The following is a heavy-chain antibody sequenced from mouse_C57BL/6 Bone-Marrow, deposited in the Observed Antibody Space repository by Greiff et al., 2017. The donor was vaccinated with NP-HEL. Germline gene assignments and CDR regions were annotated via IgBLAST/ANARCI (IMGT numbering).Heavy chain of an antibody. CDR2: IDPEDGDT. Sequence: VQLQQPGAELVKPGASVKLSCKASGYTFTSYLMHWVKQRPGRGLEWIGRIDPEDGDTEYAPKFQGKATMTADTSSNTAYLQLSSLTSEDTAVYYCTHYGYDEFDYWGQGTTLTVSS. CDR3: THYGYDEFDY. CDR1: GYTFTSYL. J-gene: IGHJ2*01. D-gene: IGHD2-2*01. V-gene: IGHV14-1*01.